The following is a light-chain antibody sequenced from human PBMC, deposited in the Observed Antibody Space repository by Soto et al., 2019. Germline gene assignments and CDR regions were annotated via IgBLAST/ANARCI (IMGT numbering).Light chain of an antibody. V-gene: IGLV2-18*02. CDR2: EVS. J-gene: IGLJ2*01. CDR3: SSYTSSSTVV. Sequence: HSVLTQPPSVSGSPGQSVTISCTGTSSDVGSYNRVSWYQQPPGTAPKLMIYEVSNQPSGVPDRFSGSKSGNTASLTISGLQAEDEADYYCSSYTSSSTVVFGGGTKVTVL. CDR1: SSDVGSYNR.